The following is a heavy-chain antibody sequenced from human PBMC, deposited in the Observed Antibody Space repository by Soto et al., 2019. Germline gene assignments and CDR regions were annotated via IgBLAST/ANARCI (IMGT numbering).Heavy chain of an antibody. CDR3: AREGAVVAAIGHYYYGMDV. D-gene: IGHD2-15*01. Sequence: PWRSLRLCCAASGFNLSNFDMHWFRQAPGKGLEWVAVISYDGTKRYYPDSVKGRFTISRDNSKNTLYLQMNSLRPEDSAVYYCAREGAVVAAIGHYYYGMDVWGQGTAVTSP. J-gene: IGHJ6*02. V-gene: IGHV3-30-3*01. CDR2: ISYDGTKR. CDR1: GFNLSNFD.